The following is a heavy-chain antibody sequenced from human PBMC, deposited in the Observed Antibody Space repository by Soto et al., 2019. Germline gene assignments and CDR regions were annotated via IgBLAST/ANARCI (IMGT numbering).Heavy chain of an antibody. J-gene: IGHJ6*02. CDR1: GYGNTVYG. CDR2: ISGYNGDT. V-gene: IGHV1-18*01. Sequence: ASVNGYWKAAGYGNTVYGVGWVRQAHRQGLEWMGWISGYNGDTKYAQKFQGRVTMTVDTSTTTAYMELRSLTSDDRAVYYCAKNGQPPYYYYAMDVWGQGTTVTSP. CDR3: AKNGQPPYYYYAMDV. D-gene: IGHD2-8*01.